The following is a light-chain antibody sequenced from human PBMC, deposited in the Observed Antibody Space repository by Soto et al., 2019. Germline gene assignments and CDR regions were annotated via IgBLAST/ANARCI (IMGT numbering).Light chain of an antibody. Sequence: EVVLTQSPGTLSLSPGERATLSCRASQSVAANYLAWYQQKRGQAPRLLIYGASSRATGIPDRFSGSGSGTDFTLTISRLEPEDFSVYYCQQHETLITFGQGTRLEIK. V-gene: IGKV3-20*01. CDR2: GAS. CDR1: QSVAANY. J-gene: IGKJ5*01. CDR3: QQHETLIT.